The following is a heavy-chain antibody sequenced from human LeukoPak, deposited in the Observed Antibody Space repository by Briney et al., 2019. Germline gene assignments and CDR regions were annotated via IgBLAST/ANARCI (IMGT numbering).Heavy chain of an antibody. V-gene: IGHV4-34*01. Sequence: SETLSLTCAVYGGSFSGYYWSWLRQPPGKGLEWIGEINHSGSTNYNPSLKSRVTISVDTSKNQFSLKLSSVTAADTAVYYCARRYDFWSGYYLDYWGQGTLVTVSS. CDR1: GGSFSGYY. CDR2: INHSGST. J-gene: IGHJ4*02. D-gene: IGHD3-3*01. CDR3: ARRYDFWSGYYLDY.